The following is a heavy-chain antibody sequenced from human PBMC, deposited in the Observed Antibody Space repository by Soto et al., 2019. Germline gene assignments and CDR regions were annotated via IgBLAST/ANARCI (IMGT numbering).Heavy chain of an antibody. Sequence: PGGSLRLSCAASGFTFSDYYMSWIRQAPGEGLEWVSYISSSGSTIYYADSVKGRFTISRDNAKNSLYLQMNSLRAEDTAVYYCARGHSGGVIVVVTPFDYWGQGTLVTVSS. V-gene: IGHV3-11*01. CDR1: GFTFSDYY. J-gene: IGHJ4*02. D-gene: IGHD3-22*01. CDR3: ARGHSGGVIVVVTPFDY. CDR2: ISSSGSTI.